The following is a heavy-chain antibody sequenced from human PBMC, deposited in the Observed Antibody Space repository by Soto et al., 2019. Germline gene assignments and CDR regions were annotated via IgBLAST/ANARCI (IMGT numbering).Heavy chain of an antibody. V-gene: IGHV3-23*01. D-gene: IGHD6-13*01. CDR3: AKRQGIGAAAKNFDF. CDR1: GFIFSNHA. Sequence: GGSLRLSCAASGFIFSNHAMSWVRQVPGKGLEWVSGISAGGNLIYYADSVRGRFTMSRDNSKNMLCLQMNSLRAEDTAVYFCAKRQGIGAAAKNFDFWGQGARVTVSS. J-gene: IGHJ4*02. CDR2: ISAGGNLI.